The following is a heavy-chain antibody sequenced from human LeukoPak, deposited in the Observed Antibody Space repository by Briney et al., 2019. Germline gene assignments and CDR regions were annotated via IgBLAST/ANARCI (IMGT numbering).Heavy chain of an antibody. D-gene: IGHD1-26*01. CDR3: AKDSHGSYGPPDY. Sequence: GGSLRLSCAASGFTFSSYEMNWVRQAPGKGLEWVSYISSSGSSIYYADSVKGRFTISRDNSKNALYLQMNSLRAEDTAVYYCAKDSHGSYGPPDYWGQGTLVTVSS. J-gene: IGHJ4*02. CDR2: ISSSGSSI. V-gene: IGHV3-48*03. CDR1: GFTFSSYE.